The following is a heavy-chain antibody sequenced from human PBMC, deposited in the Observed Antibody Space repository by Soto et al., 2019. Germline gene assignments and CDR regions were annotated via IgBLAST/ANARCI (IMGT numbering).Heavy chain of an antibody. CDR2: IYHSGST. CDR3: ARVSGSGSYYGFDP. V-gene: IGHV4-4*02. D-gene: IGHD3-10*01. J-gene: IGHJ5*02. CDR1: GGSISSSNG. Sequence: SETLSLTCAVSGGSISSSNGWSWIRQPPGKGLEWIGEIYHSGSTNYNPSLKSRVTISVDKSKNQFSLKLSSVTAADTAVYYCARVSGSGSYYGFDPWGQGTLVTVSS.